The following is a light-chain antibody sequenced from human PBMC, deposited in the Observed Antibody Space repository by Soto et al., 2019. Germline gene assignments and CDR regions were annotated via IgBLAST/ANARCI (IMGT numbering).Light chain of an antibody. J-gene: IGKJ1*01. V-gene: IGKV1-27*01. CDR3: QKYNSDPWK. CDR1: QVISNW. Sequence: DIQMTQSTSSLSASVGDRVTITCRASQVISNWLAWYQQKPGRVPKLLIYAASTLHSGVPSRFSGSGSGTDFTLTISSLQPEDVATYYCQKYNSDPWKFGQGTKVEIK. CDR2: AAS.